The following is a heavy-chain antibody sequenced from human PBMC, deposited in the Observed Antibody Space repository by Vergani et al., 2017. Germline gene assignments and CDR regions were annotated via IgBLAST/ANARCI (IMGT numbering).Heavy chain of an antibody. Sequence: QLQLQESGPGLVKPSETLSLTCTVSGGSISSNSFYWGWIRQPPGKGLEWIGNIYYSGSTYYNPSLKSRVTISVDTSKNQFSLKLSSVTAADTAVYYCAREVGATALYYYYYYDMDVWGKGTTVTVSS. CDR3: AREVGATALYYYYYYDMDV. CDR2: IYYSGST. D-gene: IGHD1-26*01. J-gene: IGHJ6*03. V-gene: IGHV4-39*07. CDR1: GGSISSNSFY.